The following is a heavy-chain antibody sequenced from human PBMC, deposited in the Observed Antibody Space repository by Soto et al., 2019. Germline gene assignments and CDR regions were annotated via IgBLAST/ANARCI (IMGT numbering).Heavy chain of an antibody. CDR3: ARGLYSSTWYGDFDS. CDR1: GGSISSGDYY. CDR2: IYYSGST. V-gene: IGHV4-30-4*01. D-gene: IGHD6-13*01. J-gene: IGHJ4*02. Sequence: SETLSLTCTVSGGSISSGDYYWSWIRQPPGKGLEWIGYIYYSGSTYYNPSLKSRVTISVDTSKNQFSLRLNSVTAADTAVYYCARGLYSSTWYGDFDSWGQGTLVTVSS.